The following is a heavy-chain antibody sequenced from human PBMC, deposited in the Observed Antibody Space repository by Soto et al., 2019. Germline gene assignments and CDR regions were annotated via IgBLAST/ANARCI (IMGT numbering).Heavy chain of an antibody. CDR3: TADRGSSWLQNCFDP. J-gene: IGHJ5*02. CDR2: IKSKTDGGAT. Sequence: GGSLRLSCAASGFTFSNAWMNWVRQAPGKGLEWVGRIKSKTDGGATDYTARVKGRFTISREESKNTLYLKMDSLKTEDIAVYYCTADRGSSWLQNCFDPWGQGTLVTVSS. CDR1: GFTFSNAW. V-gene: IGHV3-15*07. D-gene: IGHD6-13*01.